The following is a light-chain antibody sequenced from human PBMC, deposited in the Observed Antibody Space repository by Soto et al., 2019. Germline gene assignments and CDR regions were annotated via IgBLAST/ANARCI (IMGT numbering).Light chain of an antibody. V-gene: IGKV3-15*01. CDR3: QQYYDWPLT. Sequence: EIGMTKSPATLSVSPGERATLSCRARQRVSKNFAWYQQKRGQAPRLLIYGASTRAAGIPARFSGSWSGTECNLTISSLQSEDFAVYYCQQYYDWPLTFGGGTKVEIK. CDR1: QRVSKN. J-gene: IGKJ4*01. CDR2: GAS.